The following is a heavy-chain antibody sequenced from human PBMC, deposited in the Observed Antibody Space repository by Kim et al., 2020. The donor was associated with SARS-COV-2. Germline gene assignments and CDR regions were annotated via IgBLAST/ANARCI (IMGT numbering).Heavy chain of an antibody. J-gene: IGHJ4*02. CDR1: GASISSNGYF. CDR2: VSYSGRT. D-gene: IGHD3-10*01. CDR3: ARLYAFTGRYTAYYFDF. V-gene: IGHV4-39*01. Sequence: SETLSLTCTVSGASISSNGYFWAWVRQPPGKGLEWIGSVSYSGRTYYNPSLERRVTTSLDTSKTQFSLQRTSVTAADTAVYHCARLYAFTGRYTAYYFDFWGQGTLVTVSS.